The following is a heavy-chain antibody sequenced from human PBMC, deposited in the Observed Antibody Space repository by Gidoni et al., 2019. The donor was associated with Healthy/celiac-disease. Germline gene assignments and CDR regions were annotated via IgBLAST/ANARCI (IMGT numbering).Heavy chain of an antibody. Sequence: EVQLVESGGGLVKPGGSLRLSCAASGFTFSSYSMNWVRQAPGKGLEWVSSISSSSSYIYYADSVKGRFTISRDNAKNSLYLQMNSLRAEDTAVYYCARDRITMVRGVMDYWGQGTLVTVSS. CDR2: ISSSSSYI. D-gene: IGHD3-10*01. CDR1: GFTFSSYS. J-gene: IGHJ4*02. V-gene: IGHV3-21*01. CDR3: ARDRITMVRGVMDY.